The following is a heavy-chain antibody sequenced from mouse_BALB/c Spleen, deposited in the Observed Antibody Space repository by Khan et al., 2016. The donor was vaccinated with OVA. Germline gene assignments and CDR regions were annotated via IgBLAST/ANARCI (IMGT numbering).Heavy chain of an antibody. CDR2: ISTYSGNT. Sequence: QVQLQQSGPELVRPGVSVKISCKGSGYTFTDYAMHWVKQRHAKSLEWIGLISTYSGNTNYKQKFKGKATMTVDKSSSTAYMELARLTSEDSAIYYCTRPAYDGYYDYWGQGTTLTVSS. J-gene: IGHJ2*01. CDR1: GYTFTDYA. D-gene: IGHD2-3*01. CDR3: TRPAYDGYYDY. V-gene: IGHV1S137*01.